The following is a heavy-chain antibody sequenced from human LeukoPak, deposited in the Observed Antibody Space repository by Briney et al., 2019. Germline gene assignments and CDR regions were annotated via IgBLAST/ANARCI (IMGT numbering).Heavy chain of an antibody. D-gene: IGHD2-15*01. J-gene: IGHJ4*02. V-gene: IGHV4-39*01. Sequence: SGGSLRLSCAASGFIFSTYNMNWVRQPPGKGLEWIGSIYYSGSTYYNPSLKSRVTICVDTSKNQFSLKMSSVTAADTAVYYCARLIRYCSGGSCYYFDYWGQGTLVTVSS. CDR3: ARLIRYCSGGSCYYFDY. CDR2: IYYSGST. CDR1: GFIFSTYN.